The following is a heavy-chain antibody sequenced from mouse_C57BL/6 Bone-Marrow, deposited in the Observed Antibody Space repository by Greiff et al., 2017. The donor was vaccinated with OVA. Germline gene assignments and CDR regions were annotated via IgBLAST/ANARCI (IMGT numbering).Heavy chain of an antibody. V-gene: IGHV1-61*01. D-gene: IGHD1-1*01. CDR2: IYPSDSEA. CDR1: GYTFTSYW. CDR3: ARREYYYGSSYGY. Sequence: QVQLQQPGAELVRPGSSVKLSCKASGYTFTSYWMDWVKQRPGPGLEWIGNIYPSDSEAHYNQKFKDKATLTVDKSSSKAYMQLSSLTSADSAVYYCARREYYYGSSYGYWGQGTTLTVSS. J-gene: IGHJ2*01.